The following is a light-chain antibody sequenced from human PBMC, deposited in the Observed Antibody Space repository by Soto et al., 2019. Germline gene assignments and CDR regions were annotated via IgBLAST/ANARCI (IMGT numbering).Light chain of an antibody. CDR2: RNN. J-gene: IGLJ2*01. V-gene: IGLV1-47*01. Sequence: QSVLTQPPSASGTTGQTVTISCSGSSSNIGSAYIYWYQHLPGTAPKLLIYRNNQRPSGVPDRFSASKSGTSASLAISGLRSEDDADYYCAAWDDSLVVFGGGPKLTVL. CDR3: AAWDDSLVV. CDR1: SSNIGSAY.